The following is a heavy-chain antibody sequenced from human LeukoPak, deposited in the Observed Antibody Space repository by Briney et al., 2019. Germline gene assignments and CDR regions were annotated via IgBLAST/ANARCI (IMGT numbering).Heavy chain of an antibody. D-gene: IGHD4/OR15-4a*01. V-gene: IGHV3-23*01. Sequence: PGGSLRLSCAASGFTFSTYAMTWVRQAPGKGLEWVSLISGPGGSTYYADSVKGRFTISRDNSKNTLYLQMNSLRAEDTAVYYCARRAGAYSHPYDYWGQGTLVTVSS. J-gene: IGHJ4*02. CDR3: ARRAGAYSHPYDY. CDR2: ISGPGGST. CDR1: GFTFSTYA.